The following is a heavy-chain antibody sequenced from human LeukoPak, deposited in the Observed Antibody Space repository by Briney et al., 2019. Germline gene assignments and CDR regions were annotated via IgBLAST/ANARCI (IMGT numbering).Heavy chain of an antibody. V-gene: IGHV1-2*04. CDR3: ARGSGWYYYGMDV. J-gene: IGHJ6*02. CDR1: GYTFTGYY. CDR2: INPNSGGT. Sequence: GASVKVSCKASGYTFTGYYMHWVRQAPGQGLEWMGWINPNSGGTNYAQKFQGWVTMTRDTSISTAYMELSRLRSDDTAMYYCARGSGWYYYGMDVWGQGTTVTVSS. D-gene: IGHD6-19*01.